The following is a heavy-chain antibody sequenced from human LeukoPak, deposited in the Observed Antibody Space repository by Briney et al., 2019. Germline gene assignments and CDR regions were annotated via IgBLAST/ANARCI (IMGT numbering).Heavy chain of an antibody. CDR3: AKGHSAYGTGFDY. CDR2: ISGGGDRT. Sequence: PGGSLILSCAASGITFSTFAMSWVRQAPGRGLERVSVISGGGDRTYYAETVRGRFTISRDNSKDTLYLQMSSLRADDTAIYYCAKGHSAYGTGFDYWGQGTLVTVSS. J-gene: IGHJ4*02. CDR1: GITFSTFA. D-gene: IGHD5-12*01. V-gene: IGHV3-23*01.